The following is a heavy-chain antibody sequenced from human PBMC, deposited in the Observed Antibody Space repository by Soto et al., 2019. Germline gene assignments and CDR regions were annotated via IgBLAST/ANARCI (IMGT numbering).Heavy chain of an antibody. D-gene: IGHD5-18*01. V-gene: IGHV1-18*01. CDR2: INADNGNT. Sequence: ASVKVSCKASGYTFTSYGISWVRHAPGQGLEWMGRINADNGNTQYAQKIRGRVTMTTDTSTTTVYMELTNLRSDDTAVYYCARCIQGDYYYGMDVWGQGTTVTVSS. CDR3: ARCIQGDYYYGMDV. J-gene: IGHJ6*02. CDR1: GYTFTSYG.